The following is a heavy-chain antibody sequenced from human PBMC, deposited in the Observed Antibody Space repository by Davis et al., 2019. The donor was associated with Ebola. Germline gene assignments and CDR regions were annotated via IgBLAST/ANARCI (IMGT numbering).Heavy chain of an antibody. J-gene: IGHJ4*02. CDR2: IRSKANSYAT. V-gene: IGHV3-73*01. Sequence: GESLKISSAASGFTFSGSAMHWVRQASGKGLEWVGRIRSKANSYATAYAASVKGRFTISRDDSKNTAYLQMNSLKTEDTAVYYCTTPGIAVAGDYWGQGTLVTVSS. CDR1: GFTFSGSA. D-gene: IGHD6-19*01. CDR3: TTPGIAVAGDY.